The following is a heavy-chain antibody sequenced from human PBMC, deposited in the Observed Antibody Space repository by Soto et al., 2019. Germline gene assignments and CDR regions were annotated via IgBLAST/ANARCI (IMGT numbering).Heavy chain of an antibody. CDR1: GYTFTSYY. Sequence: EASVKVSCKASGYTFTSYYMHWVRQAPGQGLEWMGIINPSGGSTSYAQKFQGRVTMTRDTSTSTVYMELSSLRSEDTAVYYCARLLYYDSSGALEPEDYGMDVWGQGTTVTVSS. D-gene: IGHD3-22*01. CDR3: ARLLYYDSSGALEPEDYGMDV. V-gene: IGHV1-46*01. J-gene: IGHJ6*02. CDR2: INPSGGST.